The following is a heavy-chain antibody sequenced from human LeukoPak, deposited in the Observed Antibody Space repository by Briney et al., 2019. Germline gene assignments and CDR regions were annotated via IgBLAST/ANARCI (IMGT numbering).Heavy chain of an antibody. D-gene: IGHD6-13*01. CDR3: ARGVAAAAGWFDP. J-gene: IGHJ5*02. Sequence: SETLSLTCTASGGSISSYYWSWIRQTPGKGLEWIGYIYYSGSTNYNPSLKSRVTISVDTSKNQFSLKLSSVTAADTAVYYCARGVAAAAGWFDPWGQGTLVTVSS. CDR2: IYYSGST. CDR1: GGSISSYY. V-gene: IGHV4-59*01.